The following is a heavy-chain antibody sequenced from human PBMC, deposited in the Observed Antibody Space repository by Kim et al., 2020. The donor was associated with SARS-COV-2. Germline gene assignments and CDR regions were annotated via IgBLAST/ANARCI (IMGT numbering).Heavy chain of an antibody. CDR2: IYYSGST. CDR3: ARGTRLGSSGSSYYYYGMDV. CDR1: GGSISSYY. Sequence: SETLSLTCTVSGGSISSYYWSWIRQPPGKGLEWIGYIYYSGSTNYNPSLKSRVTISVDTSKNQFSLKLSSVTAADTAVYYCARGTRLGSSGSSYYYYGMDVWGQGTTVTVSS. D-gene: IGHD3-22*01. V-gene: IGHV4-59*01. J-gene: IGHJ6*02.